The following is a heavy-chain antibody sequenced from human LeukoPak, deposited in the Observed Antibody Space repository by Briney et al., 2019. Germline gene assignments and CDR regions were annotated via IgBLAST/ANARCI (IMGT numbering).Heavy chain of an antibody. V-gene: IGHV3-48*02. CDR2: IRSSGSPI. Sequence: PGGSLRLSCAASGFTFNNYAMSWVRQAPGKGLEWVSYIRSSGSPIYYADSVRGRFTISRDNAKNSLYLQMNSLRDEDTAVYYCVRDPDALDFWGQGTPVTVSS. CDR3: VRDPDALDF. J-gene: IGHJ4*02. CDR1: GFTFNNYA.